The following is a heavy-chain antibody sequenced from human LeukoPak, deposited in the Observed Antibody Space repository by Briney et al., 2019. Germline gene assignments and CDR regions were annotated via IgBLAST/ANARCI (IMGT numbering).Heavy chain of an antibody. J-gene: IGHJ5*02. CDR3: ARDYDCSSTSTNCNWFDP. CDR2: IYHSGST. D-gene: IGHD2-2*01. Sequence: PSETLSLTCTVSGYSISSGYCWGWIRQPPGKGLEWIGSIYHSGSTYYNPSLRSRVTISVETSKNQFSLKLSSVTAADKAVYYCARDYDCSSTSTNCNWFDPWGQGNLVTVSS. CDR1: GYSISSGYC. V-gene: IGHV4-38-2*02.